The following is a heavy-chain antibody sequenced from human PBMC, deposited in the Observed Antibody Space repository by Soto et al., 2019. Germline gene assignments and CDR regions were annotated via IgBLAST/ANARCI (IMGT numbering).Heavy chain of an antibody. D-gene: IGHD2-21*01. V-gene: IGHV4-39*01. Sequence: QLQLQESGPGLVKPSETLSLTCTVSGGSISNSRYYWGWIRQPPGKGLEWIGNIYYSGSTYYNPSLKSRVTVSLEMSKTQFSLELTSVTAPDTAVYYCARLVVGLTVWPLIDYWGQGTLVTVSS. CDR3: ARLVVGLTVWPLIDY. CDR2: IYYSGST. J-gene: IGHJ4*02. CDR1: GGSISNSRYY.